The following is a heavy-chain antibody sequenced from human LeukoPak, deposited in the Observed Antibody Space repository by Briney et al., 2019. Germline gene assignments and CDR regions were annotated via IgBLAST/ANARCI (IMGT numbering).Heavy chain of an antibody. V-gene: IGHV3-74*01. Sequence: GGSLRLSCVASGFTFSTHWMHWVRQAPGKGLLWVSRINSDGSTTNYADSVRGRFTISRDNAKNTVYLQMNSLRAEDTAVYYCARVIPSPYWGRGTLVTVSP. CDR2: INSDGSTT. CDR1: GFTFSTHW. J-gene: IGHJ4*02. CDR3: ARVIPSPY.